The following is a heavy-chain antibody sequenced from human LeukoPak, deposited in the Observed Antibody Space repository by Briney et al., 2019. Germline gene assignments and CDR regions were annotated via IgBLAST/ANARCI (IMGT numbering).Heavy chain of an antibody. CDR3: VKMSSPWYADAFDI. Sequence: GRSLRLSCAASGFTFDDYAMHWVRQAPGKGLEWVSGISWNSGSIGYADSVKGRFTISRDNAKNPLYLQMNSLRAEDMALYYRVKMSSPWYADAFDIWGQGTMVTVPS. V-gene: IGHV3-9*03. CDR2: ISWNSGSI. CDR1: GFTFDDYA. D-gene: IGHD6-13*01. J-gene: IGHJ3*02.